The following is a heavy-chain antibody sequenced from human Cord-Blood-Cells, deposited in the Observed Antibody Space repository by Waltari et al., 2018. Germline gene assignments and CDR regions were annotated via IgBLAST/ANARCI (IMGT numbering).Heavy chain of an antibody. CDR1: GYTFTGYY. D-gene: IGHD3-9*01. J-gene: IGHJ6*03. CDR2: INPNSGGT. CDR3: ARTGYSYYYMDV. V-gene: IGHV1-2*02. Sequence: QVQLVQSGAEVKKPGASVKVSCKASGYTFTGYYMHWVRQAPGQGLEWMGWINPNSGGTNYAPKFQGRVTMTRDTSISTAYMELSRLRSDDTAVYYCARTGYSYYYMDVWGKGTTVTVSS.